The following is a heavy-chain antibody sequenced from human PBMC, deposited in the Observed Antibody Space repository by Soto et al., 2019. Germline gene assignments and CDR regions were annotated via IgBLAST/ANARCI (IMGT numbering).Heavy chain of an antibody. D-gene: IGHD4-17*01. CDR1: GDSLSSPNW. V-gene: IGHV4-4*02. Sequence: QVRLQESGPGLVKPSETLSLTCVVSGDSLSSPNWWAWVRQPPGKGLEWIGQIHNRGNTNFNPSLQSRVTMSIDKPKNQFSMRLTYMTAADTAVYYCVRDSVTKRLDSWGQGTLVTVSS. J-gene: IGHJ5*01. CDR2: IHNRGNT. CDR3: VRDSVTKRLDS.